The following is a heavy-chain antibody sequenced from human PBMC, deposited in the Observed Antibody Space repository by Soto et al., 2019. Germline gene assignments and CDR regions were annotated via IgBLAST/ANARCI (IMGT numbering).Heavy chain of an antibody. CDR3: ARTFDTITYYFDY. Sequence: GGSLRVSCTASEFSFSSYAMHWIRQSPGKGLEWVAVISFNGNSLHYADSVKDRFTISRDNSKSTLYLQMNNMRTEDTAVYYCARTFDTITYYFDYWGQGTLVTVSS. V-gene: IGHV3-30-3*01. D-gene: IGHD3-9*01. CDR1: EFSFSSYA. J-gene: IGHJ4*01. CDR2: ISFNGNSL.